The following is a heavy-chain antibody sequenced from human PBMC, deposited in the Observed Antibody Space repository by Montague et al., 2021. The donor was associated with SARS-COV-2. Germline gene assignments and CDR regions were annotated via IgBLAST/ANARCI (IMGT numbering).Heavy chain of an antibody. D-gene: IGHD6-19*01. CDR3: ARESVRAVAGDFGY. CDR2: ISYDGSKK. Sequence: SLRLSCAASEFTFSNYAMHWVRQAPGKGLEWVAFISYDGSKKYYADSVKGRFTISRDNSKNTLYLQMNSLRAEDTAVYYCARESVRAVAGDFGYWGQGTLVTVSS. J-gene: IGHJ4*02. CDR1: EFTFSNYA. V-gene: IGHV3-30-3*01.